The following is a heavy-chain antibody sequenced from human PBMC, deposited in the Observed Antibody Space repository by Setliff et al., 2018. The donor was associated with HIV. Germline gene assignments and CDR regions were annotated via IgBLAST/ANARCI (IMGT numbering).Heavy chain of an antibody. D-gene: IGHD3-22*01. Sequence: GGSLRLSCAASGLTFSRYAVSWVRQAPGKGLEWVSSVSGRGSDKYYADSVKGRFIISRGNSRNTLYLQMTGLRADDTAVYYCATPPTFYYDDTGLGYFAYWGQGALVTVPQ. CDR1: GLTFSRYA. J-gene: IGHJ4*02. CDR2: VSGRGSDK. CDR3: ATPPTFYYDDTGLGYFAY. V-gene: IGHV3-23*01.